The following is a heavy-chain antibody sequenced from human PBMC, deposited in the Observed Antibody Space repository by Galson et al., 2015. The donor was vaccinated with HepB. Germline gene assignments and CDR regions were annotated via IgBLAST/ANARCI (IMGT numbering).Heavy chain of an antibody. J-gene: IGHJ4*02. CDR3: ARERSYSSSYYFDY. CDR2: INSDGSST. Sequence: SLRLSCAASGFTFSSYWTHWVRQAPGKGLVWVSRINSDGSSTSYAGSVKGRFTISRDNAKNTLYLQMNSLRAEDTAVYYCARERSYSSSYYFDYWGQGTLVTVSS. V-gene: IGHV3-74*01. D-gene: IGHD6-6*01. CDR1: GFTFSSYW.